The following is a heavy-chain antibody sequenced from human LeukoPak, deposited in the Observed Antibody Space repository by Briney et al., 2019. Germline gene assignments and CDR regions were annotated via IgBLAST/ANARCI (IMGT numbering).Heavy chain of an antibody. J-gene: IGHJ4*02. V-gene: IGHV4-39*01. CDR3: ARRATGSWGYFDY. CDR2: IHYSGST. Sequence: SETLSLTCTVSGGSISSSSYYWGWIRQPPGKGLEWIGSIHYSGSTYDNPSLKSRFTISVDTSKNQSSPKLRSVTAADTAVYYCARRATGSWGYFDYWGQGTLVTVSS. D-gene: IGHD3-16*01. CDR1: GGSISSSSYY.